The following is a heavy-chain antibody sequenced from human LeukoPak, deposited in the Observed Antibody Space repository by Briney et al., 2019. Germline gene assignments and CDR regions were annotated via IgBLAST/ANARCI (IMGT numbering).Heavy chain of an antibody. Sequence: ASVKVSCKASGYTFTSYGISWVRQAPGQGLEWMGWISAYNGNTNYAQKLQGRVAMTTDTSTSTAYMELRSLRSGDTAVYYCARQVGVGAIYYYYYYMDVWGKGTTVTVSS. CDR2: ISAYNGNT. CDR3: ARQVGVGAIYYYYYYMDV. V-gene: IGHV1-18*01. D-gene: IGHD1-26*01. J-gene: IGHJ6*03. CDR1: GYTFTSYG.